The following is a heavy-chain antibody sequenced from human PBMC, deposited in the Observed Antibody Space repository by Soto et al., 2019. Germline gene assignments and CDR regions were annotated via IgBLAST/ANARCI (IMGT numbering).Heavy chain of an antibody. V-gene: IGHV1-3*01. Sequence: ASVKVSCKASGYTFTNYAIHWVRQAPGQRLEWMGWINAGNGNTRFSQNLQGRVTITRDTSARTVYMELSSLRSEDTAVYYCARGHLAVVPVASWFYYMDVWGKGTTVTVSS. D-gene: IGHD2-2*01. CDR2: INAGNGNT. CDR3: ARGHLAVVPVASWFYYMDV. CDR1: GYTFTNYA. J-gene: IGHJ6*03.